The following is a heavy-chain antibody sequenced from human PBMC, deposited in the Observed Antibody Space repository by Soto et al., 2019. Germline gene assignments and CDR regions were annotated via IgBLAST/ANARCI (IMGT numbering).Heavy chain of an antibody. V-gene: IGHV4-30-2*01. D-gene: IGHD3-9*01. CDR3: ARLYPYYDNLTGSQIYGFDF. J-gene: IGHJ3*01. CDR1: GGSISSGGYS. CDR2: IYHSGST. Sequence: SETLSLTCAVSGGSISSGGYSWSWIRQPPGKGLEWIGYIYHSGSTYYNPSLKSRVTISVDRSKNQFSLKLSSVTAADTAVYYCARLYPYYDNLTGSQIYGFDFWSRGTMVTVSS.